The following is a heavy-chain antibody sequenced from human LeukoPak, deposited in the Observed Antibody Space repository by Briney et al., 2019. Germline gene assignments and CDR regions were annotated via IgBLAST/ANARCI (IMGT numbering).Heavy chain of an antibody. V-gene: IGHV3-48*02. CDR1: GFTFSSYS. D-gene: IGHD3-22*01. Sequence: GGSLRLSCAASGFTFSSYSMNWVRQAPGKGLEWVSYINSGSSTIYYADSVKGRFTISRDNAKNSLYLQMNSLRDDDTAVYYCARDFTMIPTFQHWGQGTLVTVSS. J-gene: IGHJ1*01. CDR3: ARDFTMIPTFQH. CDR2: INSGSSTI.